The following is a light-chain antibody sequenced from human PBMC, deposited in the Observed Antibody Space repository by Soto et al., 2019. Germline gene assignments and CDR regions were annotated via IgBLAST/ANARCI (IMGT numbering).Light chain of an antibody. V-gene: IGKV1-27*01. CDR3: QKYNSAPRT. CDR2: AAS. J-gene: IGKJ1*01. CDR1: QGIANY. Sequence: IQMTQSPSSLSASVGDRVTITCRASQGIANYLAWYQHKPGKVPNLLIYAASTLQSGVPSRFSGGGSGTDFTLTTSSLQPEDVATYYCQKYNSAPRTFGQGTKVDIK.